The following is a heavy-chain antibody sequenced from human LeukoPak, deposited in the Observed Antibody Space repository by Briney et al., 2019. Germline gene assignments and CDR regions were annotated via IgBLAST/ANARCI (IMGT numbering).Heavy chain of an antibody. CDR3: ARTLRFLEWLPFDY. CDR2: IYYSGST. D-gene: IGHD3-3*01. J-gene: IGHJ4*02. Sequence: SETLSLTCTVSGGSISSYYWSWIRQPPGKGLEWSGYIYYSGSTNYNPSLKSRVTISVDTSKNQFSLKLSSVTAADTAVYYCARTLRFLEWLPFDYWGQGTLVTVSS. CDR1: GGSISSYY. V-gene: IGHV4-59*01.